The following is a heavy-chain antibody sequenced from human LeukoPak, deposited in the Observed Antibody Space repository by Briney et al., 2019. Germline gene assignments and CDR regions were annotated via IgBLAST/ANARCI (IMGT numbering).Heavy chain of an antibody. D-gene: IGHD2-15*01. V-gene: IGHV1-69*13. CDR2: INPVFGTA. CDR3: ASGHYCSGGSCHYGMDV. J-gene: IGHJ6*02. Sequence: SVKVSFKSSGGTFSSYAIIWVRQAPGQGLEWMGGINPVFGTANYAQKFQGRVSITADESTSTAYMELSSLRSEDTAVYYYASGHYCSGGSCHYGMDVWGQGTTVTVSS. CDR1: GGTFSSYA.